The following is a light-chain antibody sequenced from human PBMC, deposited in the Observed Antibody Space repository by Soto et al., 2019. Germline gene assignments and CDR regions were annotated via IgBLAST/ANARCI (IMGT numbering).Light chain of an antibody. V-gene: IGLV4-69*01. CDR1: SGHSSYA. J-gene: IGLJ2*01. Sequence: QPVLTQSPSASDSLGASVKLTCTLSSGHSSYAIAWHQKQPGKAPRYLMDLNNDGSHTKGDGIPDRFSGSSSGAERYLIISSLQSEDEADYYCQTWGTGFQVFGGGTKLTVL. CDR2: LNNDGSH. CDR3: QTWGTGFQV.